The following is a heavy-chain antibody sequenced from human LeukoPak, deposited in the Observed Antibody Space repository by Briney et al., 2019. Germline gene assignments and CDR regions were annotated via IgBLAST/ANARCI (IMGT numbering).Heavy chain of an antibody. V-gene: IGHV3-7*01. J-gene: IGHJ3*02. CDR3: ARSPGGVRNFGAFDI. D-gene: IGHD3-3*01. CDR1: GFTFSSYA. CDR2: IKQDGSEK. Sequence: GGSLRLSCAASGFTFSSYAMSWVRQAPGKGLEWVANIKQDGSEKYYVDSVKGRFTISRDNAKNSLYLQMNSLRAEDTAVYYCARSPGGVRNFGAFDIWGQGTMVTVSS.